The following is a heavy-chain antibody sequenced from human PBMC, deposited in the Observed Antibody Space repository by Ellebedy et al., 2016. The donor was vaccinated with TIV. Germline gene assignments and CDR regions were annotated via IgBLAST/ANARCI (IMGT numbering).Heavy chain of an antibody. V-gene: IGHV3-43*01. CDR3: AKDQGVTMIGGAFDI. J-gene: IGHJ3*02. D-gene: IGHD3-22*01. Sequence: GESLKISXAASGFTFDDYTMHWVRQAPGKGLEWVSLISWDGGSTYYADSVKGRFTISRDNSKNTLYLQMNSLRAEDTALYYCAKDQGVTMIGGAFDIWGQGTMVTVSS. CDR1: GFTFDDYT. CDR2: ISWDGGST.